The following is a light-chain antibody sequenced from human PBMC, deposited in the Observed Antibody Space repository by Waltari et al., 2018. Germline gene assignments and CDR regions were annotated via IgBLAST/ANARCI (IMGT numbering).Light chain of an antibody. J-gene: IGLJ2*01. CDR2: SND. CDR3: AAWDVRLNTVV. CDR1: NSNIGSKP. V-gene: IGLV1-44*01. Sequence: QSVLTQPPSASGTPGQTVTTSCSGSNSNIGSKPVSWYQQLPGSAPKLLIYSNDRRPSGVPDRFSGSKSGTSASLAITGLQSEDEADYHCAAWDVRLNTVVFGGGTKLTVL.